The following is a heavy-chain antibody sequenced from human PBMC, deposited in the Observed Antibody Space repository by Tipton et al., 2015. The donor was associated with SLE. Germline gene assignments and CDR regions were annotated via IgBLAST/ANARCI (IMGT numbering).Heavy chain of an antibody. V-gene: IGHV4-59*01. J-gene: IGHJ4*02. CDR3: ARVGGHCYGINCYASFDH. CDR1: DDSISNYY. D-gene: IGHD2-2*01. Sequence: TLSLTCSVSDDSISNYYWSRIRQSPGKGLEWIGYISFSGSANYNPSLKSRVTLSTDASKRSFSLRLSSMTAADSAVYYCARVGGHCYGINCYASFDHWGQGALVTVSS. CDR2: ISFSGSA.